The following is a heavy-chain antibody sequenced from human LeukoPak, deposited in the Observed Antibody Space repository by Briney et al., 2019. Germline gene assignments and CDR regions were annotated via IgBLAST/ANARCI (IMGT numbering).Heavy chain of an antibody. D-gene: IGHD3-3*01. CDR3: AREFRLSRITIFGVGMDV. J-gene: IGHJ6*02. Sequence: GGSLRLSCAASGFTFSSYGMHWVRQAPGKGLEWVAVIWYDGSNKYYADSVKGRFTISRDNSKNTLYLQMNSLRAEDTAVYYCAREFRLSRITIFGVGMDVWGQGTTVTVSS. V-gene: IGHV3-33*01. CDR1: GFTFSSYG. CDR2: IWYDGSNK.